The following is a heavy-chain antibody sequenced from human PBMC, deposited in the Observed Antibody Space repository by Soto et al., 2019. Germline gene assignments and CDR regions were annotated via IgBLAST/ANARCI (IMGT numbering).Heavy chain of an antibody. CDR3: ARDGGIQLWTVGRFDP. CDR2: IYYSGIT. J-gene: IGHJ5*02. D-gene: IGHD5-18*01. V-gene: IGHV4-61*08. Sequence: SETLSLTCTVSGGSISSGGYYWSWIRQHPGKGLEWIGYIYYSGITNYNPSLKSRVTISLDTSKNQFSLKLSSVTAADTAVYYCARDGGIQLWTVGRFDPXXQGTLVT. CDR1: GGSISSGGYY.